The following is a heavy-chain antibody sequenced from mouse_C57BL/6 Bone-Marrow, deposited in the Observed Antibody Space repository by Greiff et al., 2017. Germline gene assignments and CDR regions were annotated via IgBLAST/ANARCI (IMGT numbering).Heavy chain of an antibody. D-gene: IGHD1-1*01. V-gene: IGHV1-72*01. J-gene: IGHJ4*01. CDR3: ARWGVTTVVANAMDY. Sequence: QVQLQQPGAELVKPGASVQLSCKASGYTFTSYWMHWVKQRPGRGLAWIGRIDPTSGGTKYNEKFKSKATLTVDKPSSTAYMQLSSLTSADSAVXYCARWGVTTVVANAMDYWGQGTSVTVSS. CDR2: IDPTSGGT. CDR1: GYTFTSYW.